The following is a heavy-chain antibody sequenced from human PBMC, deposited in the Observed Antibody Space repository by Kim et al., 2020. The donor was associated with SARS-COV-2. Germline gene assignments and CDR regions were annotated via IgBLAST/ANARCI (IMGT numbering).Heavy chain of an antibody. CDR2: IRSKANGGTT. D-gene: IGHD1-1*01. Sequence: GGSLRLSCTASGFTFGDYAMSWFRQAPGKGLEWVGFIRSKANGGTTEYAASVKGRFTISSDDSKRTAYLQMNSLKTEDTAEYYCTSDRAGTPYYFDYWGQGTLVTVSS. V-gene: IGHV3-49*03. CDR3: TSDRAGTPYYFDY. CDR1: GFTFGDYA. J-gene: IGHJ4*02.